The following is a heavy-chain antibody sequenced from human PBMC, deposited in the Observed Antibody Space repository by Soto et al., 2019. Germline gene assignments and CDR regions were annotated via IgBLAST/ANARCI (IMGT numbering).Heavy chain of an antibody. CDR1: GGSISSYN. Sequence: SETLSLTCTVSGGSISSYNWSWLRQPPGKGLEWIGYIYYSGSTNYNPSPKSRVTISVDTSKNQFSLKLSSVTAADTAVYYCARDGEAAAGTSWFDPWGQGTLVTVSS. J-gene: IGHJ5*02. D-gene: IGHD6-13*01. CDR2: IYYSGST. CDR3: ARDGEAAAGTSWFDP. V-gene: IGHV4-59*01.